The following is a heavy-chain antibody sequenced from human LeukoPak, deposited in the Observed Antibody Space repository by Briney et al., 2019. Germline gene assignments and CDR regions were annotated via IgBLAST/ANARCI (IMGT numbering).Heavy chain of an antibody. V-gene: IGHV3-23*01. CDR3: AKEIYAYGSRGFDF. D-gene: IGHD3-10*01. CDR2: IRGGGGSA. CDR1: GFTFSAYA. Sequence: PGGSLRLSCTASGFTFSAYAMMWVRQAPGKGPEWVSAIRGGGGSAFYADSVKGRFTISRDNSRDTLYLQLNNLRVEDTAIYYCAKEIYAYGSRGFDFWGQGTQVTVSS. J-gene: IGHJ4*02.